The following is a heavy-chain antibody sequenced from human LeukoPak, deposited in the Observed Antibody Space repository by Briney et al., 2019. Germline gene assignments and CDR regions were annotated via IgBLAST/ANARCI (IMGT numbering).Heavy chain of an antibody. D-gene: IGHD5-18*01. V-gene: IGHV3-21*01. CDR2: ISSSSSYI. CDR3: ARVGYSYGSYYYYMDV. J-gene: IGHJ6*03. CDR1: GFTFSSYS. Sequence: GGSLRLSCAASGFTFSSYSMNCVRQAPGKGLEWVSSISSSSSYIYYADSVKGRFTISRDNAKNSLYLQVNSLRAEDTAVYYCARVGYSYGSYYYYMDVWGKGTTVTVSS.